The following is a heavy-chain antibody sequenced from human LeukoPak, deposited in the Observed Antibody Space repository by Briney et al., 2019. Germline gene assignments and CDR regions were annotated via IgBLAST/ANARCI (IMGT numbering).Heavy chain of an antibody. CDR3: ARGRARWELPIYFDY. CDR2: INHSGST. V-gene: IGHV4-34*01. Sequence: SETLSLTCAVYGGSYSGYYWSWIRQPPGKGLEWIGEINHSGSTNYNPSLKSRVTISVDTSKNQFSLKLSSVTAADTAVYYCARGRARWELPIYFDYWGQGTLVTVSS. D-gene: IGHD1-26*01. CDR1: GGSYSGYY. J-gene: IGHJ4*02.